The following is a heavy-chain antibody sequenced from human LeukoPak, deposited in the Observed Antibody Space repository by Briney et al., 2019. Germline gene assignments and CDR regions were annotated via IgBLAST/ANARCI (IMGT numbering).Heavy chain of an antibody. CDR2: IYYSGST. D-gene: IGHD5-18*01. Sequence: SETLSLTCTVPGGSVSSGSYYWSWIRQPPGKGLEWIGYIYYSGSTNYNPSLKSRVTISVDTSKNQFSLKLSSVTAADTAVYYCARELWPNYFDYWGQGTLVTVSS. J-gene: IGHJ4*02. V-gene: IGHV4-61*01. CDR1: GGSVSSGSYY. CDR3: ARELWPNYFDY.